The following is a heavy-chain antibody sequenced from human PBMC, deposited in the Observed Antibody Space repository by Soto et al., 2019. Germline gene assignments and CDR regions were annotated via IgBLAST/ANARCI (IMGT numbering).Heavy chain of an antibody. CDR1: GVSISNYY. V-gene: IGHV4-4*07. CDR3: RRDFDY. CDR2: LSTSGST. J-gene: IGHJ4*02. D-gene: IGHD6-6*01. Sequence: SETLSLPCTVSGVSISNYYWSWIRQPAGKGLEWIGRLSTSGSTNYNPSLKSRVTMSLDTSKNQSSLMLNSVTAADTAVYYCRRDFDYWGQGTLVTVSS.